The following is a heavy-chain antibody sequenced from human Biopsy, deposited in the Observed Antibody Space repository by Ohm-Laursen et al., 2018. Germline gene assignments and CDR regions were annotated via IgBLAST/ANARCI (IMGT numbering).Heavy chain of an antibody. Sequence: TLSLTCTVSGGSISSDYWSWIRQTPGKGLEWIGRIYITGETDYNPSLKSRVTMSVDSSKKQFSLKLKSVTAADTAIYYCARAPPLIRGVVESWFDHWGQGTLVTVSS. CDR2: IYITGET. CDR3: ARAPPLIRGVVESWFDH. D-gene: IGHD3-10*01. J-gene: IGHJ5*02. V-gene: IGHV4-4*07. CDR1: GGSISSDY.